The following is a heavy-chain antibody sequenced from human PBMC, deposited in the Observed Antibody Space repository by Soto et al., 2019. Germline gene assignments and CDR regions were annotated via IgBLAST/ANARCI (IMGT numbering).Heavy chain of an antibody. J-gene: IGHJ4*02. CDR2: VRNQTYGGTP. D-gene: IGHD3-3*01. Sequence: GGSLRLSXTTSGFTFENYAINWVRQAPGKGLEWVGLVRNQTYGGTPEYAASIKGRFTISRDDSNDIASLQMNRLYTEDSGVYYCTRAERPDTAYFSDYWGQGTLVTVS. V-gene: IGHV3-49*04. CDR1: GFTFENYA. CDR3: TRAERPDTAYFSDY.